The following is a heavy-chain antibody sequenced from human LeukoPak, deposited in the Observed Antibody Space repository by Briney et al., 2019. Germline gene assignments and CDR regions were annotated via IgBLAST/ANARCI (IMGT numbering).Heavy chain of an antibody. J-gene: IGHJ4*02. CDR3: ARDSTWLLDY. CDR1: GFTFSDYY. Sequence: GGSLRLSCAASGFTFSDYYMSWIRQAPGKGLEWVSYISSSGSTIYYADSVKGRFTISRDNTKNALYLQMNSLRADDTAVYFCARDSTWLLDYWGQGTLITVSS. CDR2: ISSSGSTI. V-gene: IGHV3-11*01. D-gene: IGHD6-19*01.